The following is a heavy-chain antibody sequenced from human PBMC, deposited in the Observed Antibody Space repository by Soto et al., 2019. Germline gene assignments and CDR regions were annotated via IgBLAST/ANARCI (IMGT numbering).Heavy chain of an antibody. V-gene: IGHV3-30*03. CDR2: ISYDGRNQ. CDR1: GFTFSRNA. D-gene: IGHD3-16*01. Sequence: GGSLRLSCAASGFTFSRNAMHWFRQAPGKGLEWVAVISYDGRNQIYADSVKGRFTISRDNSRNTLYLQMSSLTAEDTAVYYCARVALHVRTQVWGRVTSGGQGTLVTAPQ. CDR3: ARVALHVRTQVWGRVTS. J-gene: IGHJ4*02.